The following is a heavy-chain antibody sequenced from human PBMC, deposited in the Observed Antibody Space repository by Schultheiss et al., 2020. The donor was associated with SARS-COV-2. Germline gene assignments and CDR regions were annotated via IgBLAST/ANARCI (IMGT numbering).Heavy chain of an antibody. D-gene: IGHD2-21*01. CDR1: GFTFSSYS. CDR2: INSDGSST. J-gene: IGHJ4*02. CDR3: ARAYLNSLVDY. V-gene: IGHV3-74*01. Sequence: GESLKISCAASGFTFSSYSMNWVRQAPGKGLEWVSRINSDGSSTSYADSVKGRFTVSRDNAKSSLHLQMDSLRAEDTAVYYCARAYLNSLVDYWGQGTLVTVSS.